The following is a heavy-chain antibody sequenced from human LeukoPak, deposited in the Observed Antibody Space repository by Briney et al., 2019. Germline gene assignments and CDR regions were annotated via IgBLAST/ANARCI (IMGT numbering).Heavy chain of an antibody. J-gene: IGHJ5*02. CDR1: GYAFTSYY. Sequence: ASVTVSCKASGYAFTSYYMHWVRQAPGQGLEWMGIINPSGGSTSYAQKFQGRVTMTRDTSTSTVYMELSSLRSEDTAVYYCARDLGERLNWFDPWGQGTLVTVSS. CDR2: INPSGGST. V-gene: IGHV1-46*01. CDR3: ARDLGERLNWFDP. D-gene: IGHD3-16*01.